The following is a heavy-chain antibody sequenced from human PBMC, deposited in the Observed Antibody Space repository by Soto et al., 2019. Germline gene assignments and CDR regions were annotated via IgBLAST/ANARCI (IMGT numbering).Heavy chain of an antibody. CDR3: AKDEGRGSFYFDY. V-gene: IGHV3-23*01. CDR1: GFTFSDCA. D-gene: IGHD1-26*01. Sequence: VQLLESGGGLVQPGGSLRLSCAISGFTFSDCAMGWVRQAPGKGLEWVSAVSGSGATTFYADSVKGRFTISRDNFNNTVSLQMNSLSAEDTAVYYCAKDEGRGSFYFDYWGQGTLVTVSS. J-gene: IGHJ4*02. CDR2: VSGSGATT.